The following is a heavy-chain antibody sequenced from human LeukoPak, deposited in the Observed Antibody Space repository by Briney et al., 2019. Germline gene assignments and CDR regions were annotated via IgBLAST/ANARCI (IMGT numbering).Heavy chain of an antibody. Sequence: PGGSLRLSCAASGFTFSSYSMNWVRQAPGKGLEWVSYISSSSSYIYYADSVKGRFTISRDNAKNSLYLQMNSLRAEDTAVYYCARDMGYCGGDCYPPGSGTVYWGQGTLVTVSS. V-gene: IGHV3-21*05. CDR2: ISSSSSYI. D-gene: IGHD2-21*02. CDR1: GFTFSSYS. J-gene: IGHJ4*02. CDR3: ARDMGYCGGDCYPPGSGTVY.